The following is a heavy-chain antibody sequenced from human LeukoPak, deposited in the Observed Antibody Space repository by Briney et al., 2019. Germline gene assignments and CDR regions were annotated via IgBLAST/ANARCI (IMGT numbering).Heavy chain of an antibody. Sequence: GSLRLSCAASGFTFRTYLMDWVRQAPGKGLEWVANIKQDGSVKNYADSVKGRFTISRDNTKNSLYLEMNSLRGEDTAVYYCARNFGSQQFDYWGQGTLVTVSS. CDR1: GFTFRTYL. V-gene: IGHV3-7*01. D-gene: IGHD1/OR15-1a*01. CDR3: ARNFGSQQFDY. J-gene: IGHJ4*02. CDR2: IKQDGSVK.